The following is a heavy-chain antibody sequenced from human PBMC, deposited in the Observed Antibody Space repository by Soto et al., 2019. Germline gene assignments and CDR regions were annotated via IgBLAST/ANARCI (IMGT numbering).Heavy chain of an antibody. CDR2: INAGNGNT. J-gene: IGHJ6*02. Sequence: ASLKVSCNASGYTFTSYAMHWVRQAPGQRLEWMGWINAGNGNTKYSKKYQGRVTITRDTSASTAYMELSSLRSEDTAVYYCARFEYYDFWSCYSAGIKRYGMDVWGQGTTVTVSS. CDR1: GYTFTSYA. D-gene: IGHD3-3*01. V-gene: IGHV1-3*01. CDR3: ARFEYYDFWSCYSAGIKRYGMDV.